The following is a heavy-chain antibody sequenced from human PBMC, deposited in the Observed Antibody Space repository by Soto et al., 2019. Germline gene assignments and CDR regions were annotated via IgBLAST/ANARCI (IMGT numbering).Heavy chain of an antibody. J-gene: IGHJ5*01. V-gene: IGHV4-38-2*01. D-gene: IGHD3-10*01. CDR1: DYSINYGYY. Sequence: SETLSSTFAVADYSINYGYYCGWIRQPPGKGLEWIGSIFYNGNTYYNPPLKSRGTISVETSKKHFSLRLNPVTAADTALCYCARHGYGSGPTWFDSWGQGTLVT. CDR2: IFYNGNT. CDR3: ARHGYGSGPTWFDS.